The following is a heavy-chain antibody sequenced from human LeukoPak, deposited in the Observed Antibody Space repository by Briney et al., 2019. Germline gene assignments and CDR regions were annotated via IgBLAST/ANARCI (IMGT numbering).Heavy chain of an antibody. CDR1: GGPISSGGYY. CDR3: ARVGSYGYRYYFDY. Sequence: SETLSLTCTVSGGPISSGGYYWSWIRQHPGKGLEWIGYIYYSGSTYYNPSLKSRVTISVDTSKNQFSLKLSSVTAADTAVYYCARVGSYGYRYYFDYWGQGTLVTVSS. CDR2: IYYSGST. J-gene: IGHJ4*02. D-gene: IGHD5-18*01. V-gene: IGHV4-31*03.